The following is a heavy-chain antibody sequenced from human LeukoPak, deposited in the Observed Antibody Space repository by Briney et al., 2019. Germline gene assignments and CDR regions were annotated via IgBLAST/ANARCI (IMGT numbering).Heavy chain of an antibody. Sequence: ASVKVSCKASGYTFTSYDINWVRQATGQGLEWMGWMNPNSGNTGYAQEFQGRVTMTRNTSISTAYMELSSLRSEDTAVYYCNVKGSSSWYGWSIYYYYMDVWGKGTTVTISS. J-gene: IGHJ6*03. V-gene: IGHV1-8*01. CDR2: MNPNSGNT. D-gene: IGHD6-13*01. CDR3: NVKGSSSWYGWSIYYYYMDV. CDR1: GYTFTSYD.